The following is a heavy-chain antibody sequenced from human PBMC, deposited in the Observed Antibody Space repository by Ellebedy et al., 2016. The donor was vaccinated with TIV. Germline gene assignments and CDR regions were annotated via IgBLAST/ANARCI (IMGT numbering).Heavy chain of an antibody. D-gene: IGHD1-26*01. CDR1: GFTFSSYS. J-gene: IGHJ4*02. CDR2: ISGSGGST. Sequence: GGSLRLSCAASGFTFSSYSMSWVRQAPGKGLEWVSVISGSGGSTYYADSVKGRFTISRDNSKNTLYLQMNSLRAEDTAVYYCAKSKGGNYATFDYWGQGTLVAVSS. V-gene: IGHV3-23*01. CDR3: AKSKGGNYATFDY.